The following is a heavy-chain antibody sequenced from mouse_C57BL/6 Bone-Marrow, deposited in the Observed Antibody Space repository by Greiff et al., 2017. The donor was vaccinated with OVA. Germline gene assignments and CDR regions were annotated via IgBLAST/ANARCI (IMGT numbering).Heavy chain of an antibody. CDR2: ISRGSSTI. J-gene: IGHJ3*01. CDR1: GFTFSDYG. Sequence: EVQLVESGGGLVKPGGSLKLSCAASGFTFSDYGMHWVRQAPEQGLEWVAYISRGSSTIYYADTVKGRFTISRDNAKNTLFLQMTSLRSADTAMYYCARTRGTWFAYWGQGTLVTVSA. V-gene: IGHV5-17*01. CDR3: ARTRGTWFAY.